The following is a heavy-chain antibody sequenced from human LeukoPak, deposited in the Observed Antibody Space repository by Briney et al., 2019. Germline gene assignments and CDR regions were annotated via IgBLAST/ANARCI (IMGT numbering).Heavy chain of an antibody. CDR1: GYTFTSYY. V-gene: IGHV1-46*01. Sequence: GASVKLSCKAAGYTFTSYYMHWVRQAPGQGLEWMGVINPSGGSTSYAQKFQGRVTMTRATSISTAYMELSRLRPDDTAVYYWARDGGRRLVRDAFDIWGQGTMVTVSS. D-gene: IGHD3-16*01. J-gene: IGHJ3*02. CDR2: INPSGGST. CDR3: ARDGGRRLVRDAFDI.